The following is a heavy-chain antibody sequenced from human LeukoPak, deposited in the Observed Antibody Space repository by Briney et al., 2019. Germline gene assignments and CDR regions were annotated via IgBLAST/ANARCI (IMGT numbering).Heavy chain of an antibody. J-gene: IGHJ6*02. CDR1: GFAFNKYW. CDR2: INGDGSST. D-gene: IGHD2-15*01. Sequence: GGSLRLSCAASGFAFNKYWVHWVRQVPGRGLVWVSRINGDGSSTMYADSVKGRFTISRDNAKNTLYLQMNSLRAEDTAVYYCAKTDSTIPNLLDVWGQGTTVTVSS. CDR3: AKTDSTIPNLLDV. V-gene: IGHV3-74*03.